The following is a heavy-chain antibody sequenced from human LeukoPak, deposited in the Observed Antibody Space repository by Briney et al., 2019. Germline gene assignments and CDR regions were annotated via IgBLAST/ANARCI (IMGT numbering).Heavy chain of an antibody. D-gene: IGHD6-19*01. V-gene: IGHV1-2*02. CDR1: GYTFTGYY. CDR3: ARQGSGWYEGMDV. J-gene: IGHJ6*04. CDR2: INPNSGGT. Sequence: ASVKVSCKASGYTFTGYYMHWVRQAPGQGLEWMGWINPNSGGTNYAQKFQGRVTMTRDTSISTAYMELSRLRSDDTAVYYCARQGSGWYEGMDVWGKRDHGHRLL.